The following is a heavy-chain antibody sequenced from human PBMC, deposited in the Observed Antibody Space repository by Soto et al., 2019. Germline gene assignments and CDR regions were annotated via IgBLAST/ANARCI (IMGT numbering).Heavy chain of an antibody. J-gene: IGHJ6*03. V-gene: IGHV3-23*01. Sequence: PGGSLRLSCAASGFTFSSYAMSWVRQAPGKGLEWVSAISGSGGSTYYADSVKGRFTISRDNSKNTLYLQMNSLRAEDTAVYYCAKDPAARTYYYYYMDVWGKGTTVTVSS. CDR1: GFTFSSYA. D-gene: IGHD6-6*01. CDR3: AKDPAARTYYYYYMDV. CDR2: ISGSGGST.